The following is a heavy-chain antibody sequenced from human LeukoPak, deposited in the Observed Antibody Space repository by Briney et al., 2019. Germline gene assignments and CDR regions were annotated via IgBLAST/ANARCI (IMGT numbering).Heavy chain of an antibody. Sequence: GGSLRLSCAASGFTFSDYNMNWVRRAPGKGLEWVSSISSSSSYIFYADSVKGRFTISRDNAKNSLFLQMNSLRVEDTAVYYCARVYNGGNSRLDYWGQGTLVTVSS. V-gene: IGHV3-21*01. CDR3: ARVYNGGNSRLDY. D-gene: IGHD4-23*01. CDR2: ISSSSSYI. CDR1: GFTFSDYN. J-gene: IGHJ4*02.